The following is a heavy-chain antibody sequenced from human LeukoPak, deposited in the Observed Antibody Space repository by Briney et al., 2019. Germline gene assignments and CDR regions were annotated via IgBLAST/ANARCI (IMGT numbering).Heavy chain of an antibody. CDR2: ISGGGGNT. D-gene: IGHD3-3*01. CDR3: ARPLPTYCFWSGYIA. Sequence: PGGSLRLSCAASGFTFSSYSMSWVRQTPGKGLEWVSAISGGGGNTCYADSVKGRFTISRDKSNSTPYLQLNVLKAEDTSVYYCARPLPTYCFWSGYIAWGQGTLVTVSS. V-gene: IGHV3-23*01. CDR1: GFTFSSYS. J-gene: IGHJ4*02.